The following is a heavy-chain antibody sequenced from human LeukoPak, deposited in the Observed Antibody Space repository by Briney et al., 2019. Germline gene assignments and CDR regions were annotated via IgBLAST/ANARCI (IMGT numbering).Heavy chain of an antibody. D-gene: IGHD6-6*01. J-gene: IGHJ4*02. CDR3: AREYSSSSGSVSDY. CDR1: GFTFSSYA. CDR2: ITSSSSTI. V-gene: IGHV3-48*02. Sequence: PGGSLRLSCAASGFTFSSYAMSWVRQAPGKGLEWVSHITSSSSTIYYADSVKGRFTISRDNAKNSLYLQMNSLRDEDTAVYYCAREYSSSSGSVSDYWGQGTLVTVSS.